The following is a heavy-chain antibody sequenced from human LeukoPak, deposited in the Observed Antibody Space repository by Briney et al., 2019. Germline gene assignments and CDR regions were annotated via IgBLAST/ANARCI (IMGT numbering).Heavy chain of an antibody. CDR3: AKIPNLLYSRYFDY. J-gene: IGHJ4*02. Sequence: PGGSLRLSCAVSGITLSNYGMSWVRQAPGKGLEWVSAISGSGGSTYYADSVKGRFTISRDNSKNTLYLQMNSLRAEDTAVYYCAKIPNLLYSRYFDYWGQGTLVTVSS. CDR2: ISGSGGST. CDR1: GITLSNYG. D-gene: IGHD4-11*01. V-gene: IGHV3-23*01.